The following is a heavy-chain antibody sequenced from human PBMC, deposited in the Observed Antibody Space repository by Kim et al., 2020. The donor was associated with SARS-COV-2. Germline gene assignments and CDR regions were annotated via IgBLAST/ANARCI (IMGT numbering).Heavy chain of an antibody. V-gene: IGHV1-3*01. D-gene: IGHD3-22*01. Sequence: SQKFQGRVTITRDTSASTAYMELSSLRSEDTAVYYCARRDSSGYYYLDYWGQGTLVTVSS. CDR3: ARRDSSGYYYLDY. J-gene: IGHJ4*02.